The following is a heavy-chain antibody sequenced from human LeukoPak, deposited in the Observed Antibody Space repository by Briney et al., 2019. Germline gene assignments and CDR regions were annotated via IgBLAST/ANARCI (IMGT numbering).Heavy chain of an antibody. V-gene: IGHV4-39*07. Sequence: SETLSRTCTVSGGSISSSSYYWGWIRQPPGRGLEWIASIYYSGGTYYNPSLKSRVTISVDTSKNQFSLKLSSVTAADTAVYYCARGRFGDLPSFDPWGQGTLVTVSS. CDR2: IYYSGGT. J-gene: IGHJ5*02. CDR3: ARGRFGDLPSFDP. D-gene: IGHD3-10*01. CDR1: GGSISSSSYY.